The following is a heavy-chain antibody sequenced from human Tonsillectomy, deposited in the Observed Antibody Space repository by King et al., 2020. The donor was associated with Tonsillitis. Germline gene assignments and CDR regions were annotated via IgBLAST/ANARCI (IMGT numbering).Heavy chain of an antibody. V-gene: IGHV3-33*01. CDR2: ICYDGSNK. Sequence: VQLVESGGGVVQPGRSLRLSCAASGFTFSSYGMHWVRQAPGKGLEWVALICYDGSNKYYVDSVKGRFTISRDDSKNTLSLQMNSLRAEDTAVYYCARDAFTMVRGAIKPSYWGQGTLVTVSS. CDR1: GFTFSSYG. CDR3: ARDAFTMVRGAIKPSY. J-gene: IGHJ4*02. D-gene: IGHD3-10*01.